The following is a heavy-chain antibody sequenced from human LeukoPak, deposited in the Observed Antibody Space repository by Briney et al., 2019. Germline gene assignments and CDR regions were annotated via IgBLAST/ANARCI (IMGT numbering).Heavy chain of an antibody. D-gene: IGHD1-26*01. J-gene: IGHJ4*02. V-gene: IGHV5-10-1*01. CDR1: GYSFTSHW. CDR3: ARRGYYSGSYFNY. Sequence: GESLKISCKGSGYSFTSHWISWVRQMPGKGLEWMGRIDPGDSETNYSPSLQGHVTISADKSISTAYLQWSSLKASDTAMYYCARRGYYSGSYFNYWGQGTLVTVSS. CDR2: IDPGDSET.